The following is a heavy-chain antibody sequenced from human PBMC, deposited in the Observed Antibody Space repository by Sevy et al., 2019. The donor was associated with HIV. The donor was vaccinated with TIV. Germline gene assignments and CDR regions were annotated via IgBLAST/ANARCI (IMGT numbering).Heavy chain of an antibody. V-gene: IGHV4-38-2*01. J-gene: IGHJ4*02. CDR2: IYHSGSP. CDR1: GYSISNGYY. CDR3: ARITMGGTGKGYFDS. Sequence: SETLSLTCPVSGYSISNGYYWGWIRQPPGKGLEWIGSIYHSGSPYYNPPLKSRVTISVDTSKNQFSLKLSSVTAADTAVYYCARITMGGTGKGYFDSWGQGTLVTVSS. D-gene: IGHD3-10*01.